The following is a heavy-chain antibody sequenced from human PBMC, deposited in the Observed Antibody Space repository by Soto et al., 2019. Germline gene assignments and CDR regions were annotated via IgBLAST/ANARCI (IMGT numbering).Heavy chain of an antibody. CDR2: INPNSGGT. D-gene: IGHD2-15*01. J-gene: IGHJ4*02. Sequence: ASVKVSCKASGYAFTGYYMHWVRQAPGQGLEWMGWINPNSGGTNYAQKFQGQVTISADKSISTAYLQWSSLKASDTAMYYCARRSFGSGSSTPYYFDYWGQGTLVTVSS. CDR1: GYAFTGYY. V-gene: IGHV1-2*02. CDR3: ARRSFGSGSSTPYYFDY.